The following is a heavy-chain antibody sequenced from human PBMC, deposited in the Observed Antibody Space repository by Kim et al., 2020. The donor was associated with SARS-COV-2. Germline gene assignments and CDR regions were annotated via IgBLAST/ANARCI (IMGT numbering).Heavy chain of an antibody. D-gene: IGHD2-15*01. CDR1: GGSFSGYY. CDR3: ASSVSRYCSGGSCHWYFNL. Sequence: SETLSLTCAVYGGSFSGYYWSWIRQPPGKGLEWIWEINHSGSTNYNPSLKSRVTISVDTSKNQFSLKLSSVTAEDTAVYYCASSVSRYCSGGSCHWYFNLWGRRTLVAVSS. CDR2: INHSGST. V-gene: IGHV4-34*01. J-gene: IGHJ2*01.